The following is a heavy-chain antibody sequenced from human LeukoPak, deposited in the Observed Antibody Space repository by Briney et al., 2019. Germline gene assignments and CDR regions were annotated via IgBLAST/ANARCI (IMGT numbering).Heavy chain of an antibody. J-gene: IGHJ4*02. CDR3: ASDASQGDYYDSSGPRDY. V-gene: IGHV3-7*01. CDR1: GLTFSSSW. D-gene: IGHD3-22*01. CDR2: INPDGNKK. Sequence: GGSLRLSCAVSGLTFSSSWMDWVRQAPGKGLEWVASINPDGNKKYSADSVKGRFTISRDNAENSLYLQMNSLRAEDTAVYYCASDASQGDYYDSSGPRDYWGQGTLVTVSS.